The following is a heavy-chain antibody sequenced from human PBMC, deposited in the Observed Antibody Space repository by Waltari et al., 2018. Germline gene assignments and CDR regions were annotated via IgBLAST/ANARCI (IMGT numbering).Heavy chain of an antibody. D-gene: IGHD3-10*01. J-gene: IGHJ5*02. CDR1: GGSFSGYH. Sequence: QVQLKEWGAGTLKPSETLSLTCAVYGGSFSGYHWSWIRQSPGKGLEGIGEIHYGTTNYNPSRKSRVIISADTSKNQFSLRLTSVTAADTAVYYCARGGVPDAYGSGSHYRNWFEPWGQGTLVTVSS. CDR3: ARGGVPDAYGSGSHYRNWFEP. CDR2: IHYGTT. V-gene: IGHV4-34*01.